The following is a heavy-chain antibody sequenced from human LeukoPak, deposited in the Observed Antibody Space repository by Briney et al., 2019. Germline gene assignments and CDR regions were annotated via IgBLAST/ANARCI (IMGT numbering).Heavy chain of an antibody. J-gene: IGHJ4*02. D-gene: IGHD3-3*01. Sequence: GGSLRLSCAASGFTVSSNSMSWVRQAPGKGLEWVSVIYSGGSTYYADSVKGRFTISRDNSKNTLYPQMNSLRAEDTAVYYCARDARYYDFWSGYYQYWGQGTLVTVSS. V-gene: IGHV3-66*02. CDR3: ARDARYYDFWSGYYQY. CDR1: GFTVSSNS. CDR2: IYSGGST.